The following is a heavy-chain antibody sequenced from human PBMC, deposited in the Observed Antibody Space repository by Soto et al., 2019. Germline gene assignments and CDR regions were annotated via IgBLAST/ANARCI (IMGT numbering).Heavy chain of an antibody. V-gene: IGHV3-15*01. Sequence: EVQLVESGGGLVKPGGSLRLSCAASGFTFSDAWMNWVRQAPGKGLEWLGHIKRKTDGGTTDYAAPVKGRFTISRDDSKNTLYLQMNSLKTEDTAVYYCTTLPYGAYYSGMDVWGQGTTVTVSS. CDR3: TTLPYGAYYSGMDV. CDR2: IKRKTDGGTT. J-gene: IGHJ6*02. CDR1: GFTFSDAW. D-gene: IGHD3-10*01.